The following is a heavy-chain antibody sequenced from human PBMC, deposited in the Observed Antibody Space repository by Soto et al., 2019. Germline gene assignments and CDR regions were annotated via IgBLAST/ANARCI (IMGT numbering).Heavy chain of an antibody. V-gene: IGHV3-21*01. CDR2: ISSSSSYI. D-gene: IGHD6-13*01. J-gene: IGHJ4*02. Sequence: EVQLVESGGGLVKPGGSLRLSCAASGFTFSNYSMNWVRQAPGKGLEWVSSISSSSSYIYYADSVKGRFTISRDNAKNXLYLQMNTLRAEDTAEDYCARAGQLVQKGRQRPAYLGQGTLVSVSS. CDR3: ARAGQLVQKGRQRPAY. CDR1: GFTFSNYS.